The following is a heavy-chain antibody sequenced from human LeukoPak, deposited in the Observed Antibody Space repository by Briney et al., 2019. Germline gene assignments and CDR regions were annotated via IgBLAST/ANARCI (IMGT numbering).Heavy chain of an antibody. Sequence: SETLSLTCIVSGGSISSGDYFWSWIRQSAGKGLEWIGRIYTSGSTYYNPSLKTRVTLSVDTSKNEVSLALRSVTAADTAVYYCVRERGYYGDSLWGQGTLVIVSS. V-gene: IGHV4-61*02. CDR2: IYTSGST. CDR3: VRERGYYGDSL. D-gene: IGHD4-17*01. J-gene: IGHJ4*02. CDR1: GGSISSGDYF.